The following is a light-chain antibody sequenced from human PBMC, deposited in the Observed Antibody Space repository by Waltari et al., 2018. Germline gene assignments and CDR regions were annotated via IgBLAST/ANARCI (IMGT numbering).Light chain of an antibody. CDR3: CSYAGSYTPV. J-gene: IGLJ2*01. CDR2: DVS. V-gene: IGLV2-11*01. CDR1: SSDVGGYTY. Sequence: QSALTQPRPVSGSPGQSVTISCTGPSSDVGGYTYVSWYQQHPGKAPKRMIYDVSKRPSGVPDRFSGSKSGNTASLTISGLQAEDEADYYCCSYAGSYTPVFGGGTKLTVL.